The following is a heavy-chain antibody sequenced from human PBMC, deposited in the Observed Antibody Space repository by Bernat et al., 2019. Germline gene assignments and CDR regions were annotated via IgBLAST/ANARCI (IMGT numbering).Heavy chain of an antibody. D-gene: IGHD3-3*01. J-gene: IGHJ6*02. CDR2: INPNSGGT. Sequence: QVQLVQSGAEVKKPGASVKVSCKASGYTFTGYYMHWVRQAPGQGLEWMGWINPNSGGTNYAQKFQGWVTMPRDTSSSTAYMELSRLRSDDTAVYYCARDLSRYYDFWSGPDYGMDVWGQGTTVTVSS. CDR3: ARDLSRYYDFWSGPDYGMDV. V-gene: IGHV1-2*04. CDR1: GYTFTGYY.